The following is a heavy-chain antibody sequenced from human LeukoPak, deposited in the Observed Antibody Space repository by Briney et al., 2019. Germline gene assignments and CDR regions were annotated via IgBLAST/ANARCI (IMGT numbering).Heavy chain of an antibody. V-gene: IGHV3-21*04. D-gene: IGHD3-22*01. CDR1: GFTFGGYG. J-gene: IGHJ4*02. CDR2: ISTSSSYI. CDR3: ARGLMGGYPRFDY. Sequence: PGGSLRLSCAASGFTFGGYGMSWVRQAPGKGLEWVSSISTSSSYIYYADSMKGRFTISRDNAKNSLYLQMNSLRADDTAMYYCARGLMGGYPRFDYWGQGTLVTVSS.